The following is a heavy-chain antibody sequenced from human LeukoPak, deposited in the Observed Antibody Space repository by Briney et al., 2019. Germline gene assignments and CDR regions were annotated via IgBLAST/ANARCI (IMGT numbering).Heavy chain of an antibody. CDR1: GFTFSNAW. Sequence: GGSLGLSCAASGFTFSNAWMSWVRQAPGKGLEWVGRIKREPDGGTTDYAAPVKGRFTISRDDSKNTLYLHMNSLKTEDTAVYYCTTDPHYYDSSGYFFPPLSWGQGTLVTVSS. V-gene: IGHV3-15*01. J-gene: IGHJ4*02. CDR3: TTDPHYYDSSGYFFPPLS. CDR2: IKREPDGGTT. D-gene: IGHD3-22*01.